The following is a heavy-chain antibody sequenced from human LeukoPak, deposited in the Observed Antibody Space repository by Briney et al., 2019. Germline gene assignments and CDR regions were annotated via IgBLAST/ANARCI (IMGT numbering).Heavy chain of an antibody. Sequence: GGSLRLSCAASGFTFSSYSMNWVRQAPGKGLEWVSSISSSSSYIYYADSVKGRFTISRDNAKNSLYLQMNSLRAEDTAVYYCASENLGMVNGYYFDYWGQGTLVTVSS. J-gene: IGHJ4*02. CDR1: GFTFSSYS. CDR3: ASENLGMVNGYYFDY. D-gene: IGHD3-3*01. V-gene: IGHV3-21*01. CDR2: ISSSSSYI.